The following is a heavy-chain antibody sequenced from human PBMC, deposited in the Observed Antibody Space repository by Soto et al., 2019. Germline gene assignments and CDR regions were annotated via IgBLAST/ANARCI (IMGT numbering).Heavy chain of an antibody. Sequence: QVQLVESGGGVVQPGRSLRLSCAASGFTFSNFGMHWGRQAPRKGLEWVAAISADGSDKYFSDSVKGRFTISRDNSKNTLFLQMNSLRVEDTAVYYCTKRSEVARQELDYWGQGTLVTVSS. J-gene: IGHJ4*02. D-gene: IGHD3-3*01. V-gene: IGHV3-30*18. CDR1: GFTFSNFG. CDR3: TKRSEVARQELDY. CDR2: ISADGSDK.